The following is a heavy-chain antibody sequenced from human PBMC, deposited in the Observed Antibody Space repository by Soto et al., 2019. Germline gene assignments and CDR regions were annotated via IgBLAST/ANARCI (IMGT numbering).Heavy chain of an antibody. J-gene: IGHJ4*02. CDR3: ARASSYDNSGHDY. V-gene: IGHV4-31*03. D-gene: IGHD3-22*01. CDR2: IYYSVIT. Sequence: TLSFTCTVSGDSISSGSYYWSWIRQHPGKGLEWIGYIYYSVITYYNPSLKSRVSISVDTSKNQFTLKLTSVSAADTAVYYCARASSYDNSGHDYWGQGTLVTVS. CDR1: GDSISSGSYY.